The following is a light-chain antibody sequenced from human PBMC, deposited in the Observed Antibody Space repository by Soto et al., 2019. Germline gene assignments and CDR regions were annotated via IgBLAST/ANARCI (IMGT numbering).Light chain of an antibody. CDR1: SSDVGSYNL. CDR2: EGS. J-gene: IGLJ1*01. CDR3: CSYAGSIPYV. V-gene: IGLV2-23*01. Sequence: QSVLTQPASVSGSPGQSITISCTGTSSDVGSYNLVSWYQQHPGKAHKLMIYEGSKRPSGVSNRFSGSKSGNTASLTIFGLQAEDEADYYCCSYAGSIPYVFGTGTKVTVL.